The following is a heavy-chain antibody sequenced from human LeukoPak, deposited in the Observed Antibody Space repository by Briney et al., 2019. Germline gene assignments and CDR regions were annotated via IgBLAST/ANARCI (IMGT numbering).Heavy chain of an antibody. D-gene: IGHD5-12*01. J-gene: IGHJ4*02. CDR1: GFTFSSYA. Sequence: PGGSLRLSCAASGFTFSSYAMSWVRQAPGKGLEWVSAISGSGGSTYYADSVKGRFTISRDNSENTLYLQMNSLRAEDTAVYYCTKEEGSYSGHTPFDYWGQGTLVTVSS. CDR2: ISGSGGST. CDR3: TKEEGSYSGHTPFDY. V-gene: IGHV3-23*01.